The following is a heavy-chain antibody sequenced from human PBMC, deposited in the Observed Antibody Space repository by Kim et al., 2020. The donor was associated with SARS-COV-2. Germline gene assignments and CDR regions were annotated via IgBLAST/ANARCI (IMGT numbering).Heavy chain of an antibody. Sequence: GGSLRLSCAASGLPFSSYAMSWVRQAPGKGLEWVSAISSSGGSTYYADSVKGRFTISRDNSKNTLYLQMNSLRAEDTAVYFCAKPPYSNDWYYWGQGTLVTVSS. CDR1: GLPFSSYA. J-gene: IGHJ4*02. CDR2: ISSSGGST. D-gene: IGHD6-19*01. V-gene: IGHV3-23*01. CDR3: AKPPYSNDWYY.